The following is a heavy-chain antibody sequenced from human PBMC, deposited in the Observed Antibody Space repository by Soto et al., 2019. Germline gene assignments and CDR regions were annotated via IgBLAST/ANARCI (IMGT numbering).Heavy chain of an antibody. CDR2: ISGSVGST. Sequence: GGSLRLSCAASGFTFSSYAMSWVRQAPGKGLEWVSAISGSVGSTYYADSVKGRFTISRDNSKNTLYLQMNSLRAEDTAVYYCASLVDKAMVRPSYLDYWGQGTLVTVSS. D-gene: IGHD5-18*01. V-gene: IGHV3-23*01. CDR3: ASLVDKAMVRPSYLDY. CDR1: GFTFSSYA. J-gene: IGHJ4*02.